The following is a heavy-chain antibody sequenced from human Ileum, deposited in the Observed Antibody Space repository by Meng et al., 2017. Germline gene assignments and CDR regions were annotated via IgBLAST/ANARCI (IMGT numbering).Heavy chain of an antibody. D-gene: IGHD4-17*01. V-gene: IGHV6-1*01. CDR2: TYYRSSWFN. CDR3: VRLRDNSWFDS. Sequence: SQTLSLTCSIPGESVSSNSVTWNWVRQSSSRGLEWLGRTYYRSSWFNDYAISVKGRMSISPDTSKNQLSLQLDSVTPEDTAVYYYVRLRDNSWFDSWGQGTLVTVSS. CDR1: GESVSSNSVT. J-gene: IGHJ5*01.